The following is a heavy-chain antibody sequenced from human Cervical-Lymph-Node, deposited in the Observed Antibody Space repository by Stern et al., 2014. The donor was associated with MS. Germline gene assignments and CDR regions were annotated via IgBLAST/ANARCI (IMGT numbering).Heavy chain of an antibody. CDR2: ISNDGNDK. CDR1: GFTFNHYG. Sequence: QVQLVESGGGVVQPGRSLRLSCAASGFTFNHYGMHWVRQAPGKGLEWVAVISNDGNDKYYADSVKGRFTVSRDNSRNTVYLEMNSLRTEDTAVYYCARDPGEAHSNPCYWGQGTLVTVSS. D-gene: IGHD4-11*01. J-gene: IGHJ4*02. CDR3: ARDPGEAHSNPCY. V-gene: IGHV3-30*03.